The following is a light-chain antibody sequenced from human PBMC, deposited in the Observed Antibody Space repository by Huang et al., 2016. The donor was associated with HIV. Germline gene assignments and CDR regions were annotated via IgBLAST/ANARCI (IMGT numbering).Light chain of an antibody. J-gene: IGKJ1*01. CDR3: QQYQDWPRT. Sequence: EIVMTQSPGTLSLSPGERATLSCRPSQSVSSNLAWYQHNPGQAPRLLIYGASTRATGVPARFSGSGYGTECTLTISSLQSDDFVVYYCQQYQDWPRTFGQGTKVEIK. CDR1: QSVSSN. V-gene: IGKV3-15*01. CDR2: GAS.